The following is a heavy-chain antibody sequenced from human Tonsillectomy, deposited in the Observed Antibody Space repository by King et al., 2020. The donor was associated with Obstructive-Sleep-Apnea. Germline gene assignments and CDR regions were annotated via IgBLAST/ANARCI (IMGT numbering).Heavy chain of an antibody. D-gene: IGHD2-2*01. V-gene: IGHV4-59*08. CDR3: ARLYIPAYDYGMDV. J-gene: IGHJ6*02. CDR1: GGSISSYY. Sequence: VQLQESGPGLVKPSETLSLTCTVSGGSISSYYRSWIRQPPGKGLEWIGYIYYSGSTNYNPSLKSRVTISVDTSKNQFSLKLSSVTAADTAVYYCARLYIPAYDYGMDVWGQGTTVTVSS. CDR2: IYYSGST.